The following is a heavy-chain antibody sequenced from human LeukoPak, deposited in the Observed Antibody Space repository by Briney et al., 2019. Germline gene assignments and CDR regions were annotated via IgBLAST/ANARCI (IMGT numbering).Heavy chain of an antibody. CDR1: GFTFSSYA. CDR3: AIRWEDYYDSSGPDY. Sequence: TGGSLRLSCAASGFTFSSYAMSWVRQAPGKGLGWVSAISGSGGSTYYADSVKGRFTISRDNSKNTLYLQMNSLRAEDTAVYYCAIRWEDYYDSSGPDYWGQGTLVTVSS. CDR2: ISGSGGST. V-gene: IGHV3-23*01. J-gene: IGHJ4*02. D-gene: IGHD3-22*01.